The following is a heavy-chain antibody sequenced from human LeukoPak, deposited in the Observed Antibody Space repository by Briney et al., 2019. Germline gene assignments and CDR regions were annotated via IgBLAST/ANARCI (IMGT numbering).Heavy chain of an antibody. Sequence: ASVKVSCKASGYTFTSYYMHWVRQAPGQGLEWMGIINPSGGSTSYAQKFQGRVTMTRDMSTSTVYMELSSLRSEDTAVYYCVRDGSPRHSYYYYMDVWGKGTTVTVSS. CDR1: GYTFTSYY. D-gene: IGHD4-11*01. J-gene: IGHJ6*03. CDR2: INPSGGST. CDR3: VRDGSPRHSYYYYMDV. V-gene: IGHV1-46*01.